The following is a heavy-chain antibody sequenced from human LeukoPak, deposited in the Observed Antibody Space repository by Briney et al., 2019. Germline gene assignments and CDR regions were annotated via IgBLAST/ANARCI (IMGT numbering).Heavy chain of an antibody. Sequence: SETLSLTCTVSGGSISSYYWSWIRQPPGKGLEWIGYIYYSWSTNYNPSLKSRVTISVDTSKNQFSLKLSSVTAADTAVYYCARHTLVAASSFDYWGRGTLVTVSS. V-gene: IGHV4-59*08. CDR3: ARHTLVAASSFDY. D-gene: IGHD2-15*01. J-gene: IGHJ4*02. CDR1: GGSISSYY. CDR2: IYYSWST.